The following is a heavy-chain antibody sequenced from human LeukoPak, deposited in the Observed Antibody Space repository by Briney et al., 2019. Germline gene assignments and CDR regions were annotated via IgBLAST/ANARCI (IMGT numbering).Heavy chain of an antibody. J-gene: IGHJ4*02. CDR3: ARGSVVVPAAMFDY. V-gene: IGHV3-66*01. D-gene: IGHD2-2*01. CDR2: INSDGST. Sequence: PGGSLRLSCAASGFTVSNYYMNWVRQAPGKGLEWVSVINSDGSTYYADSVKGRFTISRDNSKNTLYLQMGSLRAEDMAVYYCARGSVVVPAAMFDYWGQGTLVTVSS. CDR1: GFTVSNYY.